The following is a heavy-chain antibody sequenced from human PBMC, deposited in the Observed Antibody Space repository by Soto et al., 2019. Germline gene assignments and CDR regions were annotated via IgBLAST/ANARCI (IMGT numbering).Heavy chain of an antibody. CDR3: ARGDCSTSCDIGY. CDR2: ITSGGGAT. J-gene: IGHJ4*02. CDR1: GFGFSNYE. Sequence: EVQLVESGGGLVQPGGSLRLSCAASGFGFSNYEMNWVRQAPGKGLEWVSYITSGGGATIYADSVKGRFTISRDNAKDSLYLQMNSLRVEDTAVYYCARGDCSTSCDIGYWGQGVLVTVSS. V-gene: IGHV3-48*03. D-gene: IGHD2-2*01.